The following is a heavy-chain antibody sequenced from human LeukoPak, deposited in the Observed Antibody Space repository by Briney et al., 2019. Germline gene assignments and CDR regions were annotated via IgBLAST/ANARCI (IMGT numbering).Heavy chain of an antibody. J-gene: IGHJ3*01. CDR1: GGSFSGYY. CDR3: ARFPCSGDSCYFGIRAFDV. D-gene: IGHD2-15*01. V-gene: IGHV4-34*01. CDR2: INHSGST. Sequence: SETLSLTCAIYGGSFSGYYWNWIRQSPGKGLGWIGEINHSGSTNYNPSLNSRVTISVDTSKNQFSLKLSSMTAADTAVYYCARFPCSGDSCYFGIRAFDVWGQGTMVTVSS.